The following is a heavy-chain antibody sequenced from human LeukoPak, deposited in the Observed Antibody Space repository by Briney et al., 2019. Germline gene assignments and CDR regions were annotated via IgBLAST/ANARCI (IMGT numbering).Heavy chain of an antibody. J-gene: IGHJ4*02. D-gene: IGHD4-23*01. CDR3: ARDPSYGGNSGEFDH. Sequence: GRSLRLSCTASGFIFRNYAMHWVRQAAGKGLEWVTVISYDGSIKYYADSVKGRCTISRDNSRSTLFLQLDSLRAEDTATYYCARDPSYGGNSGEFDHWGQGTLVTVSS. CDR2: ISYDGSIK. CDR1: GFIFRNYA. V-gene: IGHV3-30-3*01.